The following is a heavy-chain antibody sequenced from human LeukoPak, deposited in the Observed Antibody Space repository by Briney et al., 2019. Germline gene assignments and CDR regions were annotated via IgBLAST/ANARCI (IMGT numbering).Heavy chain of an antibody. CDR2: ISSSGSTI. Sequence: PGGSLRLSCAASGFTFSSYEMNWVRQAPGKGLEWVSYISSSGSTIYYADSVKGRFTISRDNSKNTLYLQMNSLRAEDTAVYYCASHIVATIPDYWGQGTLVTVSS. CDR3: ASHIVATIPDY. CDR1: GFTFSSYE. J-gene: IGHJ4*02. D-gene: IGHD5-12*01. V-gene: IGHV3-48*03.